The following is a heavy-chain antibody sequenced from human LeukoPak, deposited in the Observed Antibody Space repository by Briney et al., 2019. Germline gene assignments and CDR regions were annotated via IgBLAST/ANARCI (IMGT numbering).Heavy chain of an antibody. CDR1: GFTFSSYA. D-gene: IGHD6-13*01. J-gene: IGHJ3*02. CDR3: ARATLAAAGTDDAFDI. V-gene: IGHV3-23*01. Sequence: PAGGSLRLSCAASGFTFSSYAMSWVRQAPGKGLEWVSAISGSGGSTYYADSVKGRFTISRDNSKNTLYLQMNSLRAEDTAVYYCARATLAAAGTDDAFDIWGQGTMVTVSS. CDR2: ISGSGGST.